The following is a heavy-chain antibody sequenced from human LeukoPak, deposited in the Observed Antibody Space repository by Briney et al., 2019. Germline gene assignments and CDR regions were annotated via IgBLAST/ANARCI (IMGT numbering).Heavy chain of an antibody. J-gene: IGHJ6*02. CDR2: IYNSGST. D-gene: IGHD5-24*01. CDR3: ARPMRMGLYYYGMDV. V-gene: IGHV4-59*01. CDR1: GGSISSYY. Sequence: SETLSLTCTVSGGSISSYYWSWVRQPPGKGLEWIGYIYNSGSTNSNPSLKSRVTISVDTSKNQFSLKLSSVTAADTAVYYCARPMRMGLYYYGMDVWGQGTTVTVSS.